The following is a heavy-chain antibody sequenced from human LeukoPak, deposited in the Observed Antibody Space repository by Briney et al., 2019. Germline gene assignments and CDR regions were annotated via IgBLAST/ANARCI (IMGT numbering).Heavy chain of an antibody. CDR3: ARRGGSGSRYYMDV. CDR1: GFTFSSYS. CDR2: ISSSSSTI. Sequence: PGGSLRLSCAASGFTFSSYSMNWLRQAPGRGREWVSYISSSSSTIYYADSVKGRFTISRDNAKNSLYLQMNSLRAEDTAVYYCARRGGSGSRYYMDVWGKGTTVTVSS. V-gene: IGHV3-48*01. D-gene: IGHD3-10*01. J-gene: IGHJ6*03.